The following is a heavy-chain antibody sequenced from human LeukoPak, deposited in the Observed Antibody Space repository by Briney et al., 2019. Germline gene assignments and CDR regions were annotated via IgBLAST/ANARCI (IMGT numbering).Heavy chain of an antibody. CDR3: ATRGGIAAAGTMGVDY. CDR2: ISSSSSYI. V-gene: IGHV3-21*01. D-gene: IGHD6-13*01. J-gene: IGHJ4*02. CDR1: GFTFSSYS. Sequence: GGSLRLSCAASGFTFSSYSMNWVRQAPGKGLEWVSSISSSSSYIYYADSVKGRFTISRDNAKNSLYLQMNSLRAEDTAVYYCATRGGIAAAGTMGVDYWGQGTLVTVSS.